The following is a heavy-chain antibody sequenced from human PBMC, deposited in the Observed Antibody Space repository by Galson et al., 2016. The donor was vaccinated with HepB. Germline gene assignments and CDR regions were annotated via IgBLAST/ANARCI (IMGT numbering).Heavy chain of an antibody. CDR2: INSDGSTT. V-gene: IGHV3-74*01. CDR1: GFTFSYYW. CDR3: ARDPLLWGHWFDP. D-gene: IGHD3-10*01. J-gene: IGHJ5*02. Sequence: ALRLSCAASGFTFSYYWMHCDGQSPEVGLVWVSHINSDGSTTAYAASVKGRFTISRDNAKKTLYLQMNSLRVEDTAVYYCARDPLLWGHWFDPWGQGTLVTVSS.